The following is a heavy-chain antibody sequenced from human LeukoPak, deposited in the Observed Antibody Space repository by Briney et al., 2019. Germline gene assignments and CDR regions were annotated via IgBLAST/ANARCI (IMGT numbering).Heavy chain of an antibody. CDR2: INGSGGDT. D-gene: IGHD6-19*01. V-gene: IGHV3-23*01. Sequence: GGSLRLSCAASGFTFSSYAMSWVRQAPGKGLEWVSAINGSGGDTYYADSVKGRFTIYRDNSKNTLYPQMNSLRAEDTAVSYCARDGDSSGWGLYNWFDPWGQGTLVTVSS. CDR3: ARDGDSSGWGLYNWFDP. J-gene: IGHJ5*02. CDR1: GFTFSSYA.